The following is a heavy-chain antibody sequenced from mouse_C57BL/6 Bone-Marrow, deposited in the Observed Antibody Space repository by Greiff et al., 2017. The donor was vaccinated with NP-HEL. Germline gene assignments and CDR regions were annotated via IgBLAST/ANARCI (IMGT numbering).Heavy chain of an antibody. CDR1: GYTFTSYG. CDR3: ARGEKTAQADY. D-gene: IGHD3-2*02. Sequence: QVQLQQSGAELARPGASVKLSCKASGYTFTSYGISWVKQRPGQGLEWIGEIYPRSGNTYYNEKFKGKATLTADKSSSTAYMELRSLTSEDSAVYFCARGEKTAQADYWGQGTTLTVSS. V-gene: IGHV1-81*01. CDR2: IYPRSGNT. J-gene: IGHJ2*01.